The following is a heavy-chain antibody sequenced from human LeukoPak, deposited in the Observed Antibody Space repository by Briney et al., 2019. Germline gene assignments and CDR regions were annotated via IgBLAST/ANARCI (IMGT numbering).Heavy chain of an antibody. CDR2: IYYSGST. CDR1: GGSISSSSYY. Sequence: SETLSLTCTVSGGSISSSSYYWGWIRQPPGKGLEWIGSIYYSGSTYYNPSLKSRVTISVDTSKNHFSLKLSSVTAADTAVYYCARLGPHYYYYYMDVWGKGTTVTVSS. CDR3: ARLGPHYYYYYMDV. J-gene: IGHJ6*03. V-gene: IGHV4-39*01.